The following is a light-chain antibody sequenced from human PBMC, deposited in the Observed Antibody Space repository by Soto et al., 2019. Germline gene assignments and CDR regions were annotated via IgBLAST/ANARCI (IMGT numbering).Light chain of an antibody. CDR3: QQYNNWPGT. CDR1: QSVSSN. CDR2: GAS. Sequence: EIVLTPSPGTLSLSPVERATLSCRASQSVSSNLAWYKQKPGQAPRLLIYGASTRATGIPARFSGSGSGTEFTLTISSLQSEECAVYDGQQYNNWPGTFGQGTKVDIK. J-gene: IGKJ1*01. V-gene: IGKV3-15*01.